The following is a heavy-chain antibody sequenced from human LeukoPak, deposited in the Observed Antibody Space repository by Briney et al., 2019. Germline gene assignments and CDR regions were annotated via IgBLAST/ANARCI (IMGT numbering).Heavy chain of an antibody. CDR1: GFTFSNYA. Sequence: GGSLRLSCAASGFTFSNYAMSWVRQAPGKGLEWVSAISDSGGFTYYVDSVKGRFTISRDNSKKTLYSQMNGLRAEDTALYYCAKEDLYDGMDVWGKGTTVTVSS. V-gene: IGHV3-23*01. CDR3: AKEDLYDGMDV. CDR2: ISDSGGFT. J-gene: IGHJ6*04.